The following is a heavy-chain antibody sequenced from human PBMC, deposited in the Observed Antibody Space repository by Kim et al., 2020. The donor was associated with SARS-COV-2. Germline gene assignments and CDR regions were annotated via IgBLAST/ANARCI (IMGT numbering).Heavy chain of an antibody. V-gene: IGHV4-34*01. CDR1: GGSFSGYY. Sequence: SETLSLTCAVYGGSFSGYYWSWIRQPPGKGLEWIGEINHSGSTNYNPSLKSRVTISVDTSKNQFSLKLSSVTAADTAAYYCARRRRYFDWPNYYYGMDV. CDR2: INHSGST. D-gene: IGHD3-9*01. J-gene: IGHJ6*01. CDR3: ARRRRYFDWPNYYYGMDV.